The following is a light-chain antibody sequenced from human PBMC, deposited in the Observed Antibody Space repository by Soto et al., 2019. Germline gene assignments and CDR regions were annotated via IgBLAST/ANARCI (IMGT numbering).Light chain of an antibody. V-gene: IGKV1-5*01. Sequence: DIQMSQSPSNLSASVGDRVTITCLASQSLNSLLAWYQQRPGRAPKLLIYYASTLESGVPSRVSGSGSGTDFTLTISRLEPEDFAVYYCQQYGSSPQTFGQGTKVDIK. CDR3: QQYGSSPQT. CDR1: QSLNSL. J-gene: IGKJ1*01. CDR2: YAS.